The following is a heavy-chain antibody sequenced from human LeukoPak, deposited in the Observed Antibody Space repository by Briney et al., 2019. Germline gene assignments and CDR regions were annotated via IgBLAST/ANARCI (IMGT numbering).Heavy chain of an antibody. Sequence: PSETLSLTCTASGGSISNYYWSWIRQPAGKGLEWIGRVYSSGSTNYNPSLKSRVTMSVDTSKNQFSLKLSSVTAAETAVYYCARHYCGGDCYSRWYFDIWGRGTLVTVSS. J-gene: IGHJ2*01. CDR1: GGSISNYY. CDR2: VYSSGST. V-gene: IGHV4-4*07. CDR3: ARHYCGGDCYSRWYFDI. D-gene: IGHD2-21*02.